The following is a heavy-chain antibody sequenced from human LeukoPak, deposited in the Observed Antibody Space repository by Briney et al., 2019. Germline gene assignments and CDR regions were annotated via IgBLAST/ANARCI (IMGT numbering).Heavy chain of an antibody. CDR1: GFTFSSYE. D-gene: IGHD1-26*01. J-gene: IGHJ4*02. CDR2: ISSSGSTI. CDR3: ARDSGSYYDY. V-gene: IGHV3-48*03. Sequence: GGSLRLSCAASGFTFSSYEMNWVRQARGKGREWVSYISSSGSTIYYADSVKGRFTISRDNAKNSLYLQMNSLRAEDTAVYYCARDSGSYYDYWGQGTLVTVSS.